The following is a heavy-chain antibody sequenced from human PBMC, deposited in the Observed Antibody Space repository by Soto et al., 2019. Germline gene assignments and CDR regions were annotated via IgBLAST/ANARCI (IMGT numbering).Heavy chain of an antibody. CDR2: ISGSGGST. J-gene: IGHJ6*02. Sequence: GGSLRLSCAASGFTFSSYAMSWVRQAPGKGLEWVSAISGSGGSTYYADSVKGRFTISRDNSKNTLYLQMNSLRAEDTAVYYCATVPVVTAAIRRDYYGMDVWGQGTKVNVYS. V-gene: IGHV3-23*01. CDR1: GFTFSSYA. CDR3: ATVPVVTAAIRRDYYGMDV. D-gene: IGHD2-2*02.